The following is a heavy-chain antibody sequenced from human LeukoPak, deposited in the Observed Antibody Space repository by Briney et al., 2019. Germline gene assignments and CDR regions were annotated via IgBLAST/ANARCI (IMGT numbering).Heavy chain of an antibody. J-gene: IGHJ4*02. V-gene: IGHV3-23*01. CDR3: ATGYSGHDARRDY. CDR2: ISGTGGST. CDR1: GFIFTNYA. Sequence: GGSLRLSCAASGFIFTNYAMNWVRQAPGKGLEWVSAISGTGGSTYYADSVKGRFTISRDNSKNTLYLQMNSLRAEDTAVYYCATGYSGHDARRDYWGQGTLVTVSS. D-gene: IGHD5-12*01.